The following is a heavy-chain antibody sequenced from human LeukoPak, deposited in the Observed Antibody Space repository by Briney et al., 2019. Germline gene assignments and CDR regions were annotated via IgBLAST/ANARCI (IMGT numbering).Heavy chain of an antibody. CDR3: ARVSVYGWESFYDY. Sequence: SETLSLTCTVSGGSISSYYWSWIRQPPGKGLEWIGYIYYSGSTNYNPSLKSRVTISVGTSKNQFSLKLSSVTAADTAVYYCARVSVYGWESFYDYWGQGTLVTVSS. J-gene: IGHJ4*02. D-gene: IGHD5/OR15-5a*01. V-gene: IGHV4-59*01. CDR2: IYYSGST. CDR1: GGSISSYY.